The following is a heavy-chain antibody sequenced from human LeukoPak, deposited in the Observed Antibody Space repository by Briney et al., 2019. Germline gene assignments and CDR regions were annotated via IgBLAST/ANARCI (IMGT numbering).Heavy chain of an antibody. Sequence: GGSLRLSCAPSGFTFSRHGMHWVRQAPGKGLEWVAIISNDGSRKYYAHPVEGRFTISGDNSKNTLYLQMDSLRAEDTAVYYCARDRAWNYFDYWGQGTLVTVSS. J-gene: IGHJ4*02. V-gene: IGHV3-30*03. D-gene: IGHD3-3*01. CDR3: ARDRAWNYFDY. CDR2: ISNDGSRK. CDR1: GFTFSRHG.